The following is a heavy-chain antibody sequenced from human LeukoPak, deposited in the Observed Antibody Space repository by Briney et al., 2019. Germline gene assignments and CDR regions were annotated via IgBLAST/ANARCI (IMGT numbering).Heavy chain of an antibody. J-gene: IGHJ4*02. CDR3: AKGGQYSSSSGFGY. D-gene: IGHD6-6*01. CDR1: GFTFSSYA. Sequence: GGSLRLSCAASGFTFSSYAMSWVRQAPGKGLEWVSGISGSGGNTYYADSAKGRFTTSRDNSKNTLYLQMNSLRAEDTAVYYCAKGGQYSSSSGFGYWGQGTLVTVSS. CDR2: ISGSGGNT. V-gene: IGHV3-23*01.